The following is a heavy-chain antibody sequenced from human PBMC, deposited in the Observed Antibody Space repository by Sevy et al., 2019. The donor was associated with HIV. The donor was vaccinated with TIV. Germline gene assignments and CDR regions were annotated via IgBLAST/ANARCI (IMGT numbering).Heavy chain of an antibody. D-gene: IGHD2-15*01. CDR3: ARAVHCSGGTCYSYYYYYGMDV. J-gene: IGHJ6*02. CDR2: ISYDGGNK. Sequence: GGSLRLSCAASGFTFSNYGMHWVRQAPGKGLEWVAVISYDGGNKYYADSVKGRFTISRDNSKKTRYLQMNSLRGEDTAVYYCARAVHCSGGTCYSYYYYYGMDVWGQGTTVTVSS. CDR1: GFTFSNYG. V-gene: IGHV3-30*03.